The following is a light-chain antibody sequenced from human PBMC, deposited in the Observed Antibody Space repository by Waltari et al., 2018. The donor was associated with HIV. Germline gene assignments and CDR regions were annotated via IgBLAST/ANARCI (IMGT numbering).Light chain of an antibody. CDR2: GAS. J-gene: IGKJ1*01. CDR1: QSVSSSY. V-gene: IGKV3-20*01. CDR3: QQYGSSPRT. Sequence: EIVLTQSPGTLSLHPGERATLSCRANQSVSSSYLAWYQQKPGQAPRLLIYGASSRATGIPDRFSGSGSGTDFTLTISRLEPEDFAVYYCQQYGSSPRTFGQGTKVEIK.